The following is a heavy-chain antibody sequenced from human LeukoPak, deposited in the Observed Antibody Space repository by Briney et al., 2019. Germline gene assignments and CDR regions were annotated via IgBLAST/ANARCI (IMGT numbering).Heavy chain of an antibody. J-gene: IGHJ4*02. D-gene: IGHD3-3*01. Sequence: SETLSLTCTVSGGSISRYYWSWIRQPPGKGLEWIGYIYYSGSTNYNPSLKSRVTISVDTSKNQFSLKLSSVTAADTAVYYCASATIFGVVTIFDYWGQGTLVTVSS. CDR3: ASATIFGVVTIFDY. V-gene: IGHV4-59*01. CDR2: IYYSGST. CDR1: GGSISRYY.